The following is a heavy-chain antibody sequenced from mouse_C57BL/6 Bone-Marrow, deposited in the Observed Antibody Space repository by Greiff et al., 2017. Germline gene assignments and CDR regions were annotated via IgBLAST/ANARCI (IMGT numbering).Heavy chain of an antibody. D-gene: IGHD1-1*01. CDR2: LSGGGGNT. Sequence: EVMLVESGGGLVKPGGSLKLSCAASGFTFSSYTMSWVRQTPEKRLQWVAALSGGGGNTYYPDCVKGRFTISRDNDKNILYLQMSSLRSEDTALYYCSRQVTTVLATKYFDVWGTGTTVTVSS. J-gene: IGHJ1*03. CDR3: SRQVTTVLATKYFDV. CDR1: GFTFSSYT. V-gene: IGHV5-9*01.